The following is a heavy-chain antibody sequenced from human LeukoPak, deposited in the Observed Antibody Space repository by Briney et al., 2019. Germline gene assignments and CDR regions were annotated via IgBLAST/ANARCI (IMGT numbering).Heavy chain of an antibody. CDR3: AKLGYSSSSHY. Sequence: SGRSLRLSCAASGFTFYDYAMHWVRQAPGEGLEWVSGISWNSGSIGYADSVKGRFTISRDNAKNSLYLQMNSLRAEDTALYYCAKLGYSSSSHYWGQGTLVTVSS. CDR2: ISWNSGSI. CDR1: GFTFYDYA. V-gene: IGHV3-9*01. D-gene: IGHD6-6*01. J-gene: IGHJ4*02.